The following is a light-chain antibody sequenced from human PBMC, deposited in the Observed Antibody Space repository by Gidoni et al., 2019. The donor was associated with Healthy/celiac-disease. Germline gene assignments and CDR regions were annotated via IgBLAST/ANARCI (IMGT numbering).Light chain of an antibody. CDR1: SSNIGNNY. CDR3: AAWGDSLSGVV. V-gene: IGLV1-47*01. CDR2: RNS. Sequence: QSVLTQPPSASGTPGQRVTIYCSGGSSNIGNNYVHWYQQLPGTAPKLLIHRNSQRPSGVPDRFSGTKSGTSASLAISGLRSEDEADYYCAAWGDSLSGVVFGGGTKLTVL. J-gene: IGLJ2*01.